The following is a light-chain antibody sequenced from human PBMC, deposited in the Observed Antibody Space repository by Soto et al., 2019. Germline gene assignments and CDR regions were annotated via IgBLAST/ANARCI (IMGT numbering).Light chain of an antibody. CDR2: DDG. CDR1: NIGGKS. V-gene: IGLV3-21*02. CDR3: QVWDSSSDPLV. Sequence: SYELTQPPSVSVAPGQTATISCGGNNIGGKSVHWYQQKPGQAPILVVHDDGDRPSGIPERFSGSNSGNTATLTISRVQAGDEADYYCQVWDSSSDPLVFGGGTKLTVL. J-gene: IGLJ2*01.